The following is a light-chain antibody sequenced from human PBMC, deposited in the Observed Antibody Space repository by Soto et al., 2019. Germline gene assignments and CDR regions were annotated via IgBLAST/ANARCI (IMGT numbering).Light chain of an antibody. CDR1: QSSSNY. CDR2: DAS. V-gene: IGKV1-39*01. Sequence: DIQMTQSPSSLSASVGDRVTITCRASQSSSNYLNWYQQKPGKAPKLLIYDASSLQSGVTSRFSGSGSGTDFPLPISSLQPEDFATYYCQQSYSTPWTFGQGTKVEIK. CDR3: QQSYSTPWT. J-gene: IGKJ1*01.